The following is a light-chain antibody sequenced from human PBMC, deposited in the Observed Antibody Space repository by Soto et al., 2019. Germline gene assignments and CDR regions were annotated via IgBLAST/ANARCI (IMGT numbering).Light chain of an antibody. CDR2: RGS. J-gene: IGKJ3*01. V-gene: IGKV3-20*01. CDR1: QNVLNNY. Sequence: ETVLTQSPGTLSLSPGERATLSCRASQNVLNNYLSWYQQKLGQAPRLLIYRGSNRATGIPDRFSGSGSGTDFTLAISRLEPEDFAVYFCQQLGTSPFTFGPGTKVEIK. CDR3: QQLGTSPFT.